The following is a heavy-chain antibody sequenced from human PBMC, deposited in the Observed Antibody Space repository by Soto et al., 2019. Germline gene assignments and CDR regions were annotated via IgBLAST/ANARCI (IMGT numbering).Heavy chain of an antibody. V-gene: IGHV3-30*18. J-gene: IGHJ4*02. Sequence: QVQLIESGGGVVQPGRSLRLSCAASGFIFNSYDMHWVRQAPGKGLEWVAFLSHDGSKRFYADSLKGRITMSGDNFNTTLYLEVHSLSPEDTAVYYCAKDLIGYCGGSTCNIFQSWGQGTLVTVSS. CDR3: AKDLIGYCGGSTCNIFQS. D-gene: IGHD2-2*01. CDR2: LSHDGSKR. CDR1: GFIFNSYD.